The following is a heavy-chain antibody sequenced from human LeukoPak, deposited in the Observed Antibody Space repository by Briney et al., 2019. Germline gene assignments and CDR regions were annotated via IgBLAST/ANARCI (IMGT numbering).Heavy chain of an antibody. D-gene: IGHD3-22*01. V-gene: IGHV3-21*01. CDR1: GFTFSTYS. CDR2: ISSSSDYK. CDR3: ARDASHFDSGGYHPSDFDY. Sequence: GGSLRLSCVASGFTFSTYSMNWVRQAPGKGLEWVSCISSSSDYKYYADSVKGRFTISRDNAKNSLYLRVNSLRAEDTAVYYCARDASHFDSGGYHPSDFDYWGRGTPVTVSS. J-gene: IGHJ4*02.